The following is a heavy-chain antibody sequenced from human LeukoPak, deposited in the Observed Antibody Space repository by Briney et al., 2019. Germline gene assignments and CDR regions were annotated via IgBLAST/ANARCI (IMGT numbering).Heavy chain of an antibody. V-gene: IGHV1-18*01. D-gene: IGHD6-13*01. J-gene: IGHJ4*01. CDR3: ARDQGEAESLYSSTWSIDY. Sequence: APLKPSCKPSVYTFATSVISTVREAPGHQLKCMGWISVYNGNTNYAQKLQGRFTMTTDTSKSTAYMELRSMRSDDTAVYYCARDQGEAESLYSSTWSIDYWGQGTLVTVSS. CDR1: VYTFATSV. CDR2: ISVYNGNT.